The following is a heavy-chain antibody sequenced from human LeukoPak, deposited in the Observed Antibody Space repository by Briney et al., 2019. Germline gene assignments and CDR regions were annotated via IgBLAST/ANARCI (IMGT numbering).Heavy chain of an antibody. CDR3: ARGDDILTGPGATFDY. V-gene: IGHV4-39*07. J-gene: IGHJ4*02. CDR2: IYYSGST. CDR1: GGSISSSSYY. D-gene: IGHD3-9*01. Sequence: SETLSLTCTVSGGSISSSSYYWGWIRQPPGKGLEWIGSIYYSGSTYYNPSLKSRVTISVDTSKNQFSLKLSSVTAAGTAVYYCARGDDILTGPGATFDYWGQGTLVTVSS.